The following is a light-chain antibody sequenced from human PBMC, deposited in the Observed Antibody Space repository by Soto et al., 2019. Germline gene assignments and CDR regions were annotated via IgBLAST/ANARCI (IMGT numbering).Light chain of an antibody. CDR3: QQYGSSSWT. J-gene: IGKJ1*01. Sequence: ETVLTQSPGTLSLSPGERATLSCRAGQSVSRNYLAWFQKKPGQAPRLLIYGASNRATGVPDRFSGSGSGTDFNLTISRLEPEDSAVYYCQQYGSSSWTFGQGTKVEIK. CDR1: QSVSRNY. V-gene: IGKV3-20*01. CDR2: GAS.